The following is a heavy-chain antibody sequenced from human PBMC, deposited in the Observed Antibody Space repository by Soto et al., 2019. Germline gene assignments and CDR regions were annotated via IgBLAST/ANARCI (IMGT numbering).Heavy chain of an antibody. CDR3: ARGYDSSGYYLPFDY. D-gene: IGHD3-22*01. CDR2: INAGNGNT. J-gene: IGHJ4*02. CDR1: GYTFTSYA. V-gene: IGHV1-3*01. Sequence: ASVKVSCKASGYTFTSYAMHWVRQAPGQRLEWMGWINAGNGNTKYSQKFQGRVTITRDTSASTAYMELSSLRSEDTAVYYCARGYDSSGYYLPFDYWGQGALVTVAS.